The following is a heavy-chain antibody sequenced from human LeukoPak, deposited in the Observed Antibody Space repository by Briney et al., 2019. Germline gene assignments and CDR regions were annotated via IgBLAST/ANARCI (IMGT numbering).Heavy chain of an antibody. Sequence: GASVKVSCKASGYTFTDYYIHWVRQAPGHGLEWMGWVNPHSGGTNFAQGFRGKVTMTRDTSVTTAYLELNSLESDDTAIYYCARTDKKYDRRLRFNWGQGTQIIVSS. CDR2: VNPHSGGT. V-gene: IGHV1-2*02. D-gene: IGHD2-15*01. CDR3: ARTDKKYDRRLRFN. J-gene: IGHJ4*02. CDR1: GYTFTDYY.